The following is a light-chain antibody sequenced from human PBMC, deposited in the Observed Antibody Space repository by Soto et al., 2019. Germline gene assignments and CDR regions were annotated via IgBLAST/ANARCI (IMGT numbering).Light chain of an antibody. CDR2: EVT. CDR3: KSRTTRNTLV. CDR1: SSDVGGYNY. Sequence: QSVLTQPASVSGSPGQSITISCTGTSSDVGGYNYVSWYQQHPGKAPKLIIYEVTQRPSGVSSRVYGSRSGNTASLTISGLQAEDEADYYCKSRTTRNTLVFGGGTKLTVL. V-gene: IGLV2-14*01. J-gene: IGLJ3*02.